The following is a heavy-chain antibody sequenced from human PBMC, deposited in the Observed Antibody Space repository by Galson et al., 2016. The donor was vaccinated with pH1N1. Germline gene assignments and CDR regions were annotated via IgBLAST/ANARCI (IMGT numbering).Heavy chain of an antibody. V-gene: IGHV3-9*01. CDR3: VTDSGDGDRNLVPHDAFDV. J-gene: IGHJ3*01. CDR1: GFTFGHYG. D-gene: IGHD4-17*01. Sequence: SPRLSCAAAGFTFGHYGMHWVRQVPGKGLEWVSGINWNSKTRAYGDPVRGRFTISRDNAKNSLYLQMNSLRPEDTALYYCVTDSGDGDRNLVPHDAFDVWGQGTMVTVSS. CDR2: INWNSKTR.